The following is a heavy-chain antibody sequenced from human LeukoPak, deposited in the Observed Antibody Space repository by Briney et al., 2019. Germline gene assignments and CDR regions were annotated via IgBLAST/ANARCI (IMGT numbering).Heavy chain of an antibody. D-gene: IGHD1-26*01. CDR1: GGSFSGYY. V-gene: IGHV4-34*01. CDR2: INHSGST. CDR3: AGGTELLNAFDI. J-gene: IGHJ3*02. Sequence: MASETLSLTCAVYGGSFSGYYWSWIRQPAGNGLEWIGEINHSGSTNYNPSLKSRVTISVDTSKNQFSLKLSSVTAADTAVYYCAGGTELLNAFDIWGQGTMVTVSS.